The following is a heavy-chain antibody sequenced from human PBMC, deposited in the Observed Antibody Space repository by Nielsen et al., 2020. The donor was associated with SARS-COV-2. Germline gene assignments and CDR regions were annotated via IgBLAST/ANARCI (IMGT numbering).Heavy chain of an antibody. D-gene: IGHD6-6*01. CDR3: ARVHISAARPLKRYYYYYMDV. CDR2: MNPNSGNT. J-gene: IGHJ6*03. V-gene: IGHV1-8*01. CDR1: GYTFTSYD. Sequence: ASVKVSCKASGYTFTSYDINWVRQATGQGLEWMGWMNPNSGNTGYAQKFQGRVTMTRNTSISTAYMELSSLRSEDTAVYYCARVHISAARPLKRYYYYYMDVWGKGTTVTVSS.